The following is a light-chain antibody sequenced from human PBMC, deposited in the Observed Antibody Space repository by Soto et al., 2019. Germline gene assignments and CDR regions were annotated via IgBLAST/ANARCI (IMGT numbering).Light chain of an antibody. J-gene: IGLJ1*01. CDR2: EVS. V-gene: IGLV2-23*02. CDR1: SSDVGSYNL. CDR3: CSYAGSSTV. Sequence: QSALTQPASVSGSPGQSITISCTGTSSDVGSYNLVSWYQQHPGKAPKLMICEVSKRPSGVSNRFSGSKSGNTASLTISGLQAEDEADYYCCSYAGSSTVFGTGTKLTGL.